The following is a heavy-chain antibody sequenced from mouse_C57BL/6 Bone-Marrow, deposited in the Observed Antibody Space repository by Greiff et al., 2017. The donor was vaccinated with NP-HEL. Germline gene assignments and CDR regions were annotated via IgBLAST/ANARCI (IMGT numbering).Heavy chain of an antibody. J-gene: IGHJ1*03. Sequence: QVQLQQPGAELVMPGASVKLSCKASGYTFTSYWMHWVKQRPGQGLEWIGEIDPSDSYTNYNQKFKGKSTLTVDKSSSTAYMQLSSLTSEDSAVYYCARLHYGSRPNWYFDVWGTGTTVTVSS. CDR1: GYTFTSYW. CDR2: IDPSDSYT. V-gene: IGHV1-69*01. D-gene: IGHD1-1*01. CDR3: ARLHYGSRPNWYFDV.